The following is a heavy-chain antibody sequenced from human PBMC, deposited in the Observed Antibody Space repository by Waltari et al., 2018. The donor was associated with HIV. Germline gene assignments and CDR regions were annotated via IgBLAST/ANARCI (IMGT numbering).Heavy chain of an antibody. CDR1: GFTSRSHS. D-gene: IGHD2-15*01. CDR3: AKDLSGHGNFDY. J-gene: IGHJ4*02. CDR2: IASEGNNK. Sequence: QVQLVESGGGVVQPRRSLGFTCSSSGFTSRSHSMHRVCQATCKGLEWWAIIASEGNNKYYADSVRVRFTISRDNSKNTLFLQMNSLRPEDTAVYYCAKDLSGHGNFDYWGQGTRVTVSS. V-gene: IGHV3-30*18.